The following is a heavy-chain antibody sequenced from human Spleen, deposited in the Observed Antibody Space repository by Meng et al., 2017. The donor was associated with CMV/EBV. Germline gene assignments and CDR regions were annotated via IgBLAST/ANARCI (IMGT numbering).Heavy chain of an antibody. Sequence: TCAVDGGSSSGYYWGGIRQPPGKGLEWIGEINHSGSTKYNPSRKSRVTISVDTSKNQFSLKLSSVTAADTAVYYCARDLSSSSAFFDYWGQGTLVTVSS. D-gene: IGHD6-6*01. CDR3: ARDLSSSSAFFDY. J-gene: IGHJ4*02. CDR2: INHSGST. CDR1: GGSSSGYY. V-gene: IGHV4-34*01.